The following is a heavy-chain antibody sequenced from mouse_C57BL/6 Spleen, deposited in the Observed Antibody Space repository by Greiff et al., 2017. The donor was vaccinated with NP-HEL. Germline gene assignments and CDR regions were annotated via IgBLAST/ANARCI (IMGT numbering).Heavy chain of an antibody. D-gene: IGHD2-4*01. CDR2: IYPGSGST. J-gene: IGHJ2*01. CDR3: ARSPLYYDYDGDYFDY. V-gene: IGHV1-55*01. Sequence: VQLQQPGAELVKPGASVKMSCKASGYTFTSYWITWVKQRPGQGLEWIGDIYPGSGSTNYNEKFKSKATLTVDTSSSTAYMQLSSLTSEDSAVYYCARSPLYYDYDGDYFDYWGQGTTLTVSS. CDR1: GYTFTSYW.